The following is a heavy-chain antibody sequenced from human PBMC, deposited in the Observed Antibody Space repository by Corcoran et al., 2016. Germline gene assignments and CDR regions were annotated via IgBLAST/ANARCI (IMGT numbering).Heavy chain of an antibody. J-gene: IGHJ6*02. CDR1: GGSSSSYY. CDR2: IYYSGST. Sequence: QVQLQESGPGLVKPSETLSLTCTVSGGSSSSYYWSWIRQPPGKGLEWIGYIYYSGSTNYNPSLKSRVTISVDTSKNQFSLKLSSGTTADTAVYYCARDRGLPGEYSNYNGMDVWGQGTTVTVSS. CDR3: ARDRGLPGEYSNYNGMDV. V-gene: IGHV4-59*01. D-gene: IGHD3-10*01.